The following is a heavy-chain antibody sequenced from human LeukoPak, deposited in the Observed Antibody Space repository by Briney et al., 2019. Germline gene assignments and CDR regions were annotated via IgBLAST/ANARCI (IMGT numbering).Heavy chain of an antibody. CDR2: ISGSGGST. CDR1: GFTFSSYA. D-gene: IGHD5-12*01. V-gene: IGHV3-23*01. Sequence: GGSLRLSCAASGFTFSSYAMSWVRQAPGKGLEWVSAISGSGGSTYYADSVKGRFTISRDNSKNTLYLQMNSLRAEDTAVYYCTSKWLRSKGQGDYFDYWGQGTLVTVSS. J-gene: IGHJ4*02. CDR3: TSKWLRSKGQGDYFDY.